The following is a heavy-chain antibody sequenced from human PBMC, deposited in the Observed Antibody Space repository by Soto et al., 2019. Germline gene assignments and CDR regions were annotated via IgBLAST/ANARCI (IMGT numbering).Heavy chain of an antibody. CDR1: GYTISSYG. Sequence: ASVKVSCKASGYTISSYGLSCVRQAPGQGLEWMGWINPNSGGTNYAQKFQGRVTMTRDTSISTAYMELSRLRSDDTAVYYCARVFTIFGEVRSDYWGQGTLVTVSS. CDR3: ARVFTIFGEVRSDY. J-gene: IGHJ4*02. D-gene: IGHD3-3*01. V-gene: IGHV1-2*02. CDR2: INPNSGGT.